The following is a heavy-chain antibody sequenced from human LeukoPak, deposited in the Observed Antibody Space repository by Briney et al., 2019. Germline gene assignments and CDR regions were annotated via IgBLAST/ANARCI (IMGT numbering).Heavy chain of an antibody. J-gene: IGHJ4*02. V-gene: IGHV3-66*01. D-gene: IGHD1-26*01. CDR1: GFSVSSNY. Sequence: GGSLRLSCAASGFSVSSNYMSWVRQAPGKGLEWVSVIYSGGSSYYADSVKGRFTISRDNAKNTLYLQMSTLRAEDTSVYYCARDRNTGSSYENLFEYWGQGSLVTVSS. CDR2: IYSGGSS. CDR3: ARDRNTGSSYENLFEY.